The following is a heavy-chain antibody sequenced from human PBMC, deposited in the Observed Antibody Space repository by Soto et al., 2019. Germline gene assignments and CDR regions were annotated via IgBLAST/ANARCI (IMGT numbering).Heavy chain of an antibody. CDR2: IWYDGSNK. CDR1: GFTFSSYG. J-gene: IGHJ4*02. D-gene: IGHD6-13*01. Sequence: QVQLVESGGGVVQPVRSLRLSCAASGFTFSSYGMHWVRPAPGKGLEWVAVIWYDGSNKYYADSVKGRFTIARDNSKNTLYLQMNSLRAEDTAVYYCARDPNSSSPYWGQGTLVTVSS. CDR3: ARDPNSSSPY. V-gene: IGHV3-33*01.